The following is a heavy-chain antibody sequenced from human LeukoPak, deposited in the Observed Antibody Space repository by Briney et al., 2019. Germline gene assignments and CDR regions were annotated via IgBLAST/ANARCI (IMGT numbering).Heavy chain of an antibody. CDR1: GGSISSSSYY. Sequence: SETLSLTCTVSGGSISSSSYYWGWIRQPPGKGLEWIGYIYYSGSTNYNPSLKSRVTISVDTSKNQFSLKLSSVTAADTAVYYCAGGYSYGSTYYYMDVWGKGTTVTISS. CDR3: AGGYSYGSTYYYMDV. D-gene: IGHD5-18*01. CDR2: IYYSGST. V-gene: IGHV4-61*05. J-gene: IGHJ6*03.